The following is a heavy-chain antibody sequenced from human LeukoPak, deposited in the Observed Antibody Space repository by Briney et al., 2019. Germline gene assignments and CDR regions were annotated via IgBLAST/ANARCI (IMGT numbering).Heavy chain of an antibody. D-gene: IGHD3-22*01. J-gene: IGHJ4*02. CDR1: GFTFSSYW. Sequence: GGSLRLSCAASGFTFSSYWMHWVRHAPGKGLVWVSRINSDGSSTSYADSVKGRFTIYRDNAKNTLYLQMNSLRAEDTAVYYCTRDPSPNYYDSSGPAFGGQGTLVTVSS. V-gene: IGHV3-74*01. CDR2: INSDGSST. CDR3: TRDPSPNYYDSSGPAF.